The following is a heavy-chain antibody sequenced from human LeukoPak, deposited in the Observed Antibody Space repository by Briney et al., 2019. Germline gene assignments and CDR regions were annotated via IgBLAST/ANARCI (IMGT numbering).Heavy chain of an antibody. J-gene: IGHJ5*02. CDR3: AKDWHILTGRNCFDP. V-gene: IGHV1-18*01. CDR1: GYTFNNYG. D-gene: IGHD3-9*01. Sequence: ASVKVSCKASGYTFNNYGISWVRQAPGQGLEWMGWVTSYNGDTNYAQKFQGRVTMSTDTSTTTAYMELRSLRFDDTAIYYCAKDWHILTGRNCFDPWGQGTLVTVSS. CDR2: VTSYNGDT.